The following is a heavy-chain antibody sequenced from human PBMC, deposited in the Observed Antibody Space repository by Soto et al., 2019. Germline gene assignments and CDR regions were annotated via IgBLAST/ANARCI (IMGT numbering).Heavy chain of an antibody. Sequence: ASVKVSCKASGYTFTSYYMHWVRQAPGQGLEWMGIINPSGGSTSYAQKFQGRVTMTRDTSTSTVYMELSSLRSEDTAVYYCARDGVVVIASGPNNFDYWGQGTLVTVSS. CDR3: ARDGVVVIASGPNNFDY. D-gene: IGHD2-21*01. V-gene: IGHV1-46*03. J-gene: IGHJ4*02. CDR1: GYTFTSYY. CDR2: INPSGGST.